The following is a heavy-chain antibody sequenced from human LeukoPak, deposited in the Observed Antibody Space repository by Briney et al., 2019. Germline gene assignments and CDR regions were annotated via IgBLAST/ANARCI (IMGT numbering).Heavy chain of an antibody. CDR1: GFTFDTYW. Sequence: PGGSLRLSCAASGFTFDTYWMHWVRQAPGKGLVWASRIHRDGNNINYADFVQGRFTVSRDNAKNTLYLQMHSLRVEDTAMYYCARGLRDRYGMDVWGQGTTVTVSS. CDR2: IHRDGNNI. CDR3: ARGLRDRYGMDV. V-gene: IGHV3-74*01. J-gene: IGHJ6*02.